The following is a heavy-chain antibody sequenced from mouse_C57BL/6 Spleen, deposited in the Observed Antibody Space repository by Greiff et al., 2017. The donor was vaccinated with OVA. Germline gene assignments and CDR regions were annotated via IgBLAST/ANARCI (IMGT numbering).Heavy chain of an antibody. J-gene: IGHJ1*03. CDR1: GYSFTGYY. CDR3: ASYYYGKGYFDV. CDR2: INPSTGGT. V-gene: IGHV1-42*01. Sequence: VQLQQSGPELVKPGASVKISCKASGYSFTGYYMNWVKQSPEKSLEWIGEINPSTGGTTYNQKFKAKATLTVDKSSSTAYMQLKSLTSEDSAVYYCASYYYGKGYFDVWGTGTTGAVSS. D-gene: IGHD1-1*01.